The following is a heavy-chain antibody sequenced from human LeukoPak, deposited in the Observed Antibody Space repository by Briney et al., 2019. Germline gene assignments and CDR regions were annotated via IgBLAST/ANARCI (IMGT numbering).Heavy chain of an antibody. V-gene: IGHV4-59*01. CDR2: NYYSGCT. J-gene: IGHJ6*03. CDR3: ARAARGALYYYYYMDA. Sequence: SETLSLTWTVSGGSISILYWSWIRQPPGRGLEWIGYNYYSGCTHHNPSLKSRVTISVDTTKNQFSLKLSSVTAADTAVYYCARAARGALYYYYYMDAWGKGTTVTVSS. D-gene: IGHD1-26*01. CDR1: GGSISILY.